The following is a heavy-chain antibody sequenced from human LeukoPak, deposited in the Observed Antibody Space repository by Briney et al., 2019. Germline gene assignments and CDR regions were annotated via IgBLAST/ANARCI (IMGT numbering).Heavy chain of an antibody. CDR1: GFTFSSYW. CDR2: INSDGSTT. Sequence: GGSLRLSCAASGFTFSSYWMHWVRHAPGKGLVWVSRINSDGSTTTYADSVKGRFTISRDNAKNTLYLQMNSLRAEDTAVYYCVRNLDFWGDSEDYWGQGTLVTVSS. CDR3: VRNLDFWGDSEDY. V-gene: IGHV3-74*01. D-gene: IGHD3-3*01. J-gene: IGHJ4*02.